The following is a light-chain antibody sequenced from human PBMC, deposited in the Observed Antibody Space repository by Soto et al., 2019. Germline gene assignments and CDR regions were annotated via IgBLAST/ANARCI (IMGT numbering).Light chain of an antibody. J-gene: IGKJ2*03. CDR1: QSISSW. Sequence: DIQMTQSPSTLSASVGDRVTITCRASQSISSWLAWYQQKPGKAPRVLMYNASSLESGVPSRFSGSGSGTDFTLSIRSLQPYDFATYYCQHYNTYSFGQGTKVDIK. CDR2: NAS. CDR3: QHYNTYS. V-gene: IGKV1-5*01.